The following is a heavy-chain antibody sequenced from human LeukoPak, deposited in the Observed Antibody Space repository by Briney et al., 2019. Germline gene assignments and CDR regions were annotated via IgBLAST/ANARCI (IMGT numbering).Heavy chain of an antibody. CDR1: GYTFTSYD. CDR3: ARLPLRHDFWSGYYLDNWFDP. D-gene: IGHD3-3*01. J-gene: IGHJ5*02. Sequence: GASVKVSCKASGYTFTSYDINWVRQAPGQGLEWMGWISAYNGNTNYAQKLQGRVTMTTDTSTSTAYMELRSLRSDDTAVYYCARLPLRHDFWSGYYLDNWFDPWGQGTLVTVSS. V-gene: IGHV1-18*01. CDR2: ISAYNGNT.